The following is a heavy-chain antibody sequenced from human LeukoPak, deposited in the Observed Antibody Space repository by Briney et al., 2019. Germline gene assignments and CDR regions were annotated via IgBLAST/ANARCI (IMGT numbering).Heavy chain of an antibody. J-gene: IGHJ4*02. V-gene: IGHV1-8*01. CDR2: MNPNSGNT. D-gene: IGHD2-15*01. CDR1: GYTFTSYD. CDR3: ARRYAGYCSGDSCYYTDY. Sequence: GASVKVSCKASGYTFTSYDINWVRQATGQGLEWMGWMNPNSGNTGYAQKFQGRVTMTRNTSISTAYMELSSLRSEDTAVYYCARRYAGYCSGDSCYYTDYWGQGTLVTVSS.